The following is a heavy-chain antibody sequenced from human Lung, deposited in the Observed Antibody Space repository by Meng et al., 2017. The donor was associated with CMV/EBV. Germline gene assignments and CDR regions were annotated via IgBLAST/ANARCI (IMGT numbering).Heavy chain of an antibody. CDR3: ARGLTIAVAGTKFGS. Sequence: SVXVSXXASGGTFRGYAISWVRQAPGQGLEWMGGFIPVFGTANYAQKFQGRVTITTDESTSTAYMELSSLRSEDTAIYYCARGLTIAVAGTKFGSWGQGXLVTVSS. CDR1: GGTFRGYA. D-gene: IGHD6-13*01. J-gene: IGHJ4*02. V-gene: IGHV1-69*05. CDR2: FIPVFGTA.